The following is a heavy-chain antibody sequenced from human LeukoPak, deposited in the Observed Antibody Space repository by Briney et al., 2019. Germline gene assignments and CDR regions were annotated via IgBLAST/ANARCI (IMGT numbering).Heavy chain of an antibody. CDR2: ISAYNGNT. D-gene: IGHD3-9*01. J-gene: IGHJ4*02. V-gene: IGHV1-18*01. CDR1: GYTFTNYG. CDR3: ARDSWYFVWLLRGPSCFDY. Sequence: GASVKVSCKASGYTFTNYGISWVRQAPGRGLEWMGWISAYNGNTNYAQKLQGRVTMTTDTSTSTAYMELRSLRSDDTAVYYCARDSWYFVWLLRGPSCFDYWGQGTLVTVSS.